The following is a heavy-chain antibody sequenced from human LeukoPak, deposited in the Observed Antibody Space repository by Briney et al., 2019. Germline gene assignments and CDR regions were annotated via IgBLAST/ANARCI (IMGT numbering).Heavy chain of an antibody. Sequence: PGGSLRLSCAASGFTFSTYSMNWVRQAPGKGLEWISYISGSSGSIYYADSVKGRFTISRDNAKNSLYLQMNSLRAEDAAVYYCARDRYGDYSFDIWGQGTRVTVSS. V-gene: IGHV3-48*04. CDR2: ISGSSGSI. J-gene: IGHJ3*02. CDR3: ARDRYGDYSFDI. CDR1: GFTFSTYS. D-gene: IGHD4-17*01.